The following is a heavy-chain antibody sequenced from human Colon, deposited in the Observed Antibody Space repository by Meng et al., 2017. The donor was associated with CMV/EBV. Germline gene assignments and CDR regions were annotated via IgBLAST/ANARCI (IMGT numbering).Heavy chain of an antibody. CDR1: GFTFSSYE. CDR3: VRQRVQYRAAFDL. J-gene: IGHJ3*01. CDR2: ISGGAGTT. Sequence: GESLKISCAASGFTFSSYEMNWVRQAPGKGLEWIAYISGGAGTTYYADSVKGRFTISRDNAKASLFLQMNSLRVEDMAVYYCVRQRVQYRAAFDLWGQGTMVTV. D-gene: IGHD2-2*01. V-gene: IGHV3-48*03.